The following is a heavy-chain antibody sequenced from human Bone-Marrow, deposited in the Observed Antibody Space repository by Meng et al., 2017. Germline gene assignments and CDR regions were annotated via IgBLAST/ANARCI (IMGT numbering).Heavy chain of an antibody. Sequence: GESLKISCAASGFTFSSYGMHWVRQAPGKGLEWVAVIWYDGSNKYYADSVKGRFTISRDNSKNTLYLQMNSLRAEDTAVYYCASRSPDYYDSSGYYPQPVDYWGQGTLVTVSS. CDR3: ASRSPDYYDSSGYYPQPVDY. V-gene: IGHV3-33*01. D-gene: IGHD3-22*01. CDR2: IWYDGSNK. CDR1: GFTFSSYG. J-gene: IGHJ4*02.